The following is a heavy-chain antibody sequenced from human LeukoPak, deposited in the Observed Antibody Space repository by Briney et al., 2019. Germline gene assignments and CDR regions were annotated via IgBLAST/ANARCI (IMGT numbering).Heavy chain of an antibody. CDR3: ARHVPAWSDAFDI. CDR2: IYYSGST. Sequence: SETLSLTCTASGGSISSSSYYWGWIRQPPGKGLEWIGSIYYSGSTYYNPSLKSRVTISVDTSKNQFSLKLSSVTAADTAVYYCARHVPAWSDAFDIWGQGTMVTVSS. D-gene: IGHD2-15*01. J-gene: IGHJ3*02. V-gene: IGHV4-39*01. CDR1: GGSISSSSYY.